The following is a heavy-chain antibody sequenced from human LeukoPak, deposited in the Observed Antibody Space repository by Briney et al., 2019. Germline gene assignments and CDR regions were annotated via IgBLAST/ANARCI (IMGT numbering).Heavy chain of an antibody. Sequence: PSETLSLTCAVYGGSFSGYYWSWIRQPPGKGLEWIGEINHSGSTNYNPSLKSRVTISVDTSKNQFSLKLSSVTAADTAVYYCARGGITMVRGVIRFYYFDYWGQGTLVTVSS. J-gene: IGHJ4*02. V-gene: IGHV4-34*01. D-gene: IGHD3-10*01. CDR1: GGSFSGYY. CDR2: INHSGST. CDR3: ARGGITMVRGVIRFYYFDY.